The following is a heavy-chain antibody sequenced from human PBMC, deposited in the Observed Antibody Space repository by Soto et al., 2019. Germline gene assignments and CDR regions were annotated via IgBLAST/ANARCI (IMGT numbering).Heavy chain of an antibody. CDR3: ARLKLGYCSGGSCYSGGHVDY. Sequence: GESLKISCKGSGYSFTSYWISWVRQMPGRGLEWMGRIDPSDSYTNYSPSFQGHVTISADKSISTAYLQWSSLKASDTAMYYCARLKLGYCSGGSCYSGGHVDYWGQGTLVTVSS. CDR2: IDPSDSYT. D-gene: IGHD2-15*01. CDR1: GYSFTSYW. J-gene: IGHJ4*02. V-gene: IGHV5-10-1*01.